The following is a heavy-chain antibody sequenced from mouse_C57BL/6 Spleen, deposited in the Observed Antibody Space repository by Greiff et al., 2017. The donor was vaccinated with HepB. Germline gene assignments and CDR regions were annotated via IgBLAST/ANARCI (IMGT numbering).Heavy chain of an antibody. CDR2: IYPGDGDT. V-gene: IGHV1-82*01. J-gene: IGHJ4*01. CDR1: GYAFSSSW. D-gene: IGHD2-12*01. Sequence: VQLQQSGPELVKPGASVKISCKASGYAFSSSWMNWVKQRPGKGLEWIGRIYPGDGDTNYNGKFKGKGTLNADKSSITAYMQLSSLTSEDSAVYFCARWSYDEEAMDYWGQGTSVTVSS. CDR3: ARWSYDEEAMDY.